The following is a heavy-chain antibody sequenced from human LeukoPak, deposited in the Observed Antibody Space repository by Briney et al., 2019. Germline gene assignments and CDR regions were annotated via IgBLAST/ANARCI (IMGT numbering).Heavy chain of an antibody. V-gene: IGHV3-23*01. CDR3: AKFDSSGWYFPFDY. Sequence: GGSLRLSCAASGFTFSSYAMSWVRQAPGKGLEWVSAISGSGGSTYYADSVKGRFTISRDNSKNTLYLQMISLRAEDTAVYYCAKFDSSGWYFPFDYWGQGTLVTVSS. CDR1: GFTFSSYA. J-gene: IGHJ4*02. D-gene: IGHD6-19*01. CDR2: ISGSGGST.